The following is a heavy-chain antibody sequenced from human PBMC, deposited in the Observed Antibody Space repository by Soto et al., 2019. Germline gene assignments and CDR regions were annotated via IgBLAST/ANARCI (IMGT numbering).Heavy chain of an antibody. CDR3: AKDTPFCSGGSCYRNGFVPQPDEHY. CDR1: GYTFTSYD. Sequence: ASVKVSCKASGYTFTSYDINWVRQATGQGLEWMGWMNPNSGNTGYAQKFQGRVTMTRNTSISTAYMELSSLRSEDTAVYYCAKDTPFCSGGSCYRNGFVPQPDEHYWGQGTLVTVSS. CDR2: MNPNSGNT. J-gene: IGHJ4*02. D-gene: IGHD2-15*01. V-gene: IGHV1-8*01.